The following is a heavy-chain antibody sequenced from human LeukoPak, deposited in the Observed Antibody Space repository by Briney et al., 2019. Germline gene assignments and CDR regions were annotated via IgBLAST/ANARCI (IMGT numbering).Heavy chain of an antibody. Sequence: GGSLRLSCAASGFTFSSYGMHWVRQAPGKGLEWVVVISYDGSNKYYADSVKGRFTISRDNSKNTLYLQMNSLRAEDTAVYYCANAMVRGGLFDYWGQGTLVTVSS. D-gene: IGHD3-10*01. V-gene: IGHV3-30*18. J-gene: IGHJ4*02. CDR2: ISYDGSNK. CDR3: ANAMVRGGLFDY. CDR1: GFTFSSYG.